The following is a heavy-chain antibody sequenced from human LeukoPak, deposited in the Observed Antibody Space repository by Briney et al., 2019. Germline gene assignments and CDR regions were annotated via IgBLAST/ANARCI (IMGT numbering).Heavy chain of an antibody. CDR3: AKDGYNYDSSGHFDY. CDR1: GFTFSLFA. J-gene: IGHJ4*02. D-gene: IGHD3-22*01. V-gene: IGHV3-23*01. CDR2: ISGSGGAT. Sequence: GGSLRLSCAASGFTFSLFAMHWVRQAPGKGLEWVSAISGSGGATYHADADSVKGRFTISRDKSKNALYLEINNLRAEDTAVYYCAKDGYNYDSSGHFDYWGQGTLVTVSS.